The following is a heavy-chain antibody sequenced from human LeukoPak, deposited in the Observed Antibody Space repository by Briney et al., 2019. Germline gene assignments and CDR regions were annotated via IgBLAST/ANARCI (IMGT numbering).Heavy chain of an antibody. D-gene: IGHD3-3*01. CDR2: INWNGGST. Sequence: GGSLRLSCAASGFTFDDYGMSWVRQVPGKGLEWVSGINWNGGSTGYADSVKGRFTISRDNAKNSLYLQMNSLRDEDTALYYCAREDGRRGSRGIFGVLVASLPDFWGQGTLVTVSS. V-gene: IGHV3-20*04. CDR1: GFTFDDYG. CDR3: AREDGRRGSRGIFGVLVASLPDF. J-gene: IGHJ4*02.